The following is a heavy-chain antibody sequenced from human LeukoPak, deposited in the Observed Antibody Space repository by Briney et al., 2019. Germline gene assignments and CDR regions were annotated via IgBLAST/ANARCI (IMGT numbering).Heavy chain of an antibody. CDR2: IYRGESDT. CDR1: GYSFTSYW. D-gene: IGHD3-22*01. Sequence: GESLKISCKGSGYSFTSYWIGWVRQLPGKGLEWMGSIYRGESDTRYGPSFQGQVTISADKSISTAYLQWSSLKASDTAMYYCARRNSSGYYPYWGQGTLVTVSS. CDR3: ARRNSSGYYPY. J-gene: IGHJ4*02. V-gene: IGHV5-51*01.